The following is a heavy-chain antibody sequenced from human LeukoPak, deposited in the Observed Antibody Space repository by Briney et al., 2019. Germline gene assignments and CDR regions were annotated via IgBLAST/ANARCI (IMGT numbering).Heavy chain of an antibody. D-gene: IGHD6-13*01. J-gene: IGHJ4*02. CDR2: IIGSGGST. V-gene: IGHV3-23*01. CDR1: GFTFSSYA. Sequence: GGSLRLSCAASGFTFSSYAMSWVRQAPGKGLEWVSAIIGSGGSTYYADSVKGRFTISRDNSKNTLYLQMNSLRAEDTAVYYCAKLTYSSSWYPGGFLDYWGQGTLVTVSS. CDR3: AKLTYSSSWYPGGFLDY.